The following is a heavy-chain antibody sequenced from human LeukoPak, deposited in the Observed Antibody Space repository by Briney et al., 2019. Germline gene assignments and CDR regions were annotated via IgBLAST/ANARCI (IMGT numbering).Heavy chain of an antibody. Sequence: GGSLRLSCAASGFTFNTYWMHWVRQAPGKGLLWVTRISGDGSTTGYADSVKGRFTISRDNARNTLYLQMNSLRAEDTAVYYCARDSIAVAGCFDSWGQGTLVTVSS. CDR3: ARDSIAVAGCFDS. CDR2: ISGDGSTT. J-gene: IGHJ4*02. CDR1: GFTFNTYW. D-gene: IGHD6-19*01. V-gene: IGHV3-74*01.